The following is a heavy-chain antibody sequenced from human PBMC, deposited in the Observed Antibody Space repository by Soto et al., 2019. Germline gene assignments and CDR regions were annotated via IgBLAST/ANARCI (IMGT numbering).Heavy chain of an antibody. Sequence: QVQLVQSGAEVKKPGSAVKVSCKASGVTFSSYAISWVRQAPGQGREWMGGIIPIFGTANYAQKYQGRVTIPAAESTSTAYMELSSLRSEDTAVYYCAGDGSSWLYYCDFWRQGTLVTVSS. V-gene: IGHV1-69*12. D-gene: IGHD6-13*01. J-gene: IGHJ4*02. CDR3: AGDGSSWLYYCDF. CDR2: IIPIFGTA. CDR1: GVTFSSYA.